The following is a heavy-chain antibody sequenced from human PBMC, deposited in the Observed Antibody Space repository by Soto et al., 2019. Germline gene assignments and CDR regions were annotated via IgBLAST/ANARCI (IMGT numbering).Heavy chain of an antibody. CDR3: ASVVDTSMASFDY. CDR2: IRGYNGDT. J-gene: IGHJ4*02. V-gene: IGHV1-18*01. CDR1: GYTFTSYA. Sequence: QVHLVQSGAAVKKPGASVKVSCKASGYTFTSYAISWVRQAPGQGLEWMGWIRGYNGDTKYEQKIQGRVTMTTDTSTGTANMELRSLRSDDKDVYYCASVVDTSMASFDYWGQGTLVTVSS. D-gene: IGHD5-18*01.